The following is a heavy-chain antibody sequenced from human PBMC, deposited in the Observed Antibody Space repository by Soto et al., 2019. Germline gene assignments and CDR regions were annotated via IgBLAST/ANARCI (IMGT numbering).Heavy chain of an antibody. CDR1: GYSFTSYW. CDR3: ARGADYYDSSGYYSGDYYYGMDV. Sequence: GESLKIYWQGSGYSFTSYWIGWVRQMPGKGLEWVGIIYPGDSDTRYSPSFQGQVTISADKSISTAYLQWSSLKASDTAMYYCARGADYYDSSGYYSGDYYYGMDVWGQGTTVTVSS. D-gene: IGHD3-22*01. CDR2: IYPGDSDT. V-gene: IGHV5-51*01. J-gene: IGHJ6*02.